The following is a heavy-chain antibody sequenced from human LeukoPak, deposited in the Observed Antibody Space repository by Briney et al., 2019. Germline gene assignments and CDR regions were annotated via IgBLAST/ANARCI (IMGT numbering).Heavy chain of an antibody. CDR2: ISSSGTTI. CDR1: GFTFRTSG. J-gene: IGHJ4*02. D-gene: IGHD2-2*01. CDR3: VRTLLYCSGTTCYLEYFDY. Sequence: GGSLRLSCAASGFTFRTSGMNWVRQAPGKGLEWVSYISSSGTTISYAQSVKGRFTITRDNAQNSLTLHMNTLRADDTAVYYCVRTLLYCSGTTCYLEYFDYWGQGVLVTVSP. V-gene: IGHV3-48*01.